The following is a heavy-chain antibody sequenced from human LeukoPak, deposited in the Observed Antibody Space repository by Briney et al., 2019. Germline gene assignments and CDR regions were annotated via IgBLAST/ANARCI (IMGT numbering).Heavy chain of an antibody. CDR2: IYYSGST. D-gene: IGHD3-16*01. J-gene: IGHJ5*02. CDR3: ARGGVNYKIAGP. Sequence: SETLSLTCTVSGGSITSYYWSWIRQPPGKGLEWIGYIYYSGSTNYNPCLKSRVTISIDTSKNQFSLKLSSVTAADTAVYYCARGGVNYKIAGPWGQGALVTVSS. V-gene: IGHV4-59*01. CDR1: GGSITSYY.